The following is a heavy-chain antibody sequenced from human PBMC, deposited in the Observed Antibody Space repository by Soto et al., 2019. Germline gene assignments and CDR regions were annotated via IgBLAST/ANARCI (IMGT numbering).Heavy chain of an antibody. Sequence: QVQLVESGGGVVQPGRSLRLSCAASGFTFSHYGIHWVRQAPGKGLEWLAVISYDGSNKHYADSVKGRFTVSRDNSKNTLYLQMNSWRAEDTAVYFCARYSGKYQGPIDYWGQGTLVTVSS. J-gene: IGHJ4*02. CDR1: GFTFSHYG. V-gene: IGHV3-30*03. CDR3: ARYSGKYQGPIDY. D-gene: IGHD1-26*01. CDR2: ISYDGSNK.